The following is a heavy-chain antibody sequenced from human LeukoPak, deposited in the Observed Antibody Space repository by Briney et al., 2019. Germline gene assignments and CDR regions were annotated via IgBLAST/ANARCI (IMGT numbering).Heavy chain of an antibody. J-gene: IGHJ6*03. CDR3: ARLGTGYYYYYYMDV. Sequence: SQTLSLTCAISGDSVSSNSAAWNWTRQSPSRGLEWLGRTYYRSTWYNDYAVSVKSRISINPDTSKNQFSLKLSSVTAADTAVYYCARLGTGYYYYYYMDVWGKGTTVTISS. D-gene: IGHD5-18*01. CDR2: TYYRSTWYN. CDR1: GDSVSSNSAA. V-gene: IGHV6-1*01.